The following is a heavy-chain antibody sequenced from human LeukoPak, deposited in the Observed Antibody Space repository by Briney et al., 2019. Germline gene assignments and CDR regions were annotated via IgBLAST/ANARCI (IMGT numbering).Heavy chain of an antibody. CDR3: ARREQEFFDY. J-gene: IGHJ4*02. Sequence: PSETLSLTCTVSGGSISSSSYYWGWIRQPPGKGLEWIGCIYYSGSTYYNPSLKSRVTISVDTSKNQFSLKLSSVTAADTAVYYCARREQEFFDYWGQGTLVTVSS. CDR2: IYYSGST. CDR1: GGSISSSSYY. V-gene: IGHV4-39*01. D-gene: IGHD1/OR15-1a*01.